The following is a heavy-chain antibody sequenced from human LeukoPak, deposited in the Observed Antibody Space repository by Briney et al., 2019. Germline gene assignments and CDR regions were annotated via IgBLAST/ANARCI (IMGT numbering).Heavy chain of an antibody. V-gene: IGHV3-53*01. CDR2: IYSDGNT. CDR1: GFTVSSIY. J-gene: IGHJ5*02. Sequence: GGSLRLSCAVSGFTVSSIYMSWVRQAPGKGLEWVSFIYSDGNTYYGDSVKGRFTLSRNSSRNTLYLQMNSLTVDDTAVYYCAGDTHSSRWYDHWGQGTLVTVSS. D-gene: IGHD6-19*01. CDR3: AGDTHSSRWYDH.